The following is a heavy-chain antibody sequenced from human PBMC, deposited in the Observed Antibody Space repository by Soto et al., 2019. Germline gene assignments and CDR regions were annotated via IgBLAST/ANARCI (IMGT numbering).Heavy chain of an antibody. D-gene: IGHD2-2*01. CDR3: ARGGDVVVPTALDY. CDR1: GGSINSSNW. Sequence: QVQLQESGPGLVKPSGTLSLTCAVSGGSINSSNWWSWVRQPPGKGLEWIGEIYHSGSTNYNPSLKSRVTISVDKSKNQFPLNLSPMTAADTAVYYCARGGDVVVPTALDYWGQGTLVTVSS. V-gene: IGHV4-4*02. CDR2: IYHSGST. J-gene: IGHJ4*02.